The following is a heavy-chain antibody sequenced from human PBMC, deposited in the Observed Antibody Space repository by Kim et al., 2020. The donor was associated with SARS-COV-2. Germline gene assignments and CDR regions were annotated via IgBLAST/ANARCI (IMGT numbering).Heavy chain of an antibody. CDR2: INHSGST. CDR3: ARGRMAVAANNGMDV. Sequence: SETLSLTCAVYGGSFSGYYWSWIRQPPGKGLEWIGEINHSGSTNYNPSLKSRVTISVDTSKNQFSLKLSSVTAADTAVYYCARGRMAVAANNGMDVWGQG. CDR1: GGSFSGYY. J-gene: IGHJ6*02. V-gene: IGHV4-34*01. D-gene: IGHD6-19*01.